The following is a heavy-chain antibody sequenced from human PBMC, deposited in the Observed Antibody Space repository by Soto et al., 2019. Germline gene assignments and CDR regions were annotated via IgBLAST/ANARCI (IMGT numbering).Heavy chain of an antibody. CDR1: GGSISSGGHY. J-gene: IGHJ4*02. Sequence: QVQLQESGPGLVKPSHTLSLTCTVSGGSISSGGHYWGWIRQHPGKGLEWIGYIFYSGSSYYNPSLQRRVTMSVDTSKSHFSLKLTSVTAADTAVYYCARERVVSTGTTIDSWGQGTLVTVSS. D-gene: IGHD2-2*01. CDR3: ARERVVSTGTTIDS. CDR2: IFYSGSS. V-gene: IGHV4-31*03.